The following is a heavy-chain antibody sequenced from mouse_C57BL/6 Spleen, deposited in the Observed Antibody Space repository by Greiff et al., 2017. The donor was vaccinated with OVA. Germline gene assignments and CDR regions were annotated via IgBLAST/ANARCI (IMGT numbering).Heavy chain of an antibody. CDR3: ARLRRGFAY. CDR1: GYTFTSYW. Sequence: VQLQQPGAELVKPGASVKLSCKASGYTFTSYWMQWVKQRPGQGLEWIGEIDPSDSYTNYNQKFKGKATLTVDTSSSTAYMQLSSLTSEDSAVYYCARLRRGFAYWGQGTLVTVSA. D-gene: IGHD2-4*01. CDR2: IDPSDSYT. J-gene: IGHJ3*01. V-gene: IGHV1-50*01.